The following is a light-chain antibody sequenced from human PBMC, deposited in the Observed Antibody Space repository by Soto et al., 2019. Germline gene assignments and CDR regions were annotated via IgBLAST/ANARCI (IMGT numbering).Light chain of an antibody. Sequence: EIVLTQSPGTLSLSPGDRATLSCRASQSVSSSSLAWYQQKPGQAPRLLIYGASSRATGIPDRFSGSGSGTDFTLTISRLEPEDVAVYYCQQYDSSPLTFGGGTKVEIK. CDR1: QSVSSSS. V-gene: IGKV3-20*01. CDR3: QQYDSSPLT. CDR2: GAS. J-gene: IGKJ4*01.